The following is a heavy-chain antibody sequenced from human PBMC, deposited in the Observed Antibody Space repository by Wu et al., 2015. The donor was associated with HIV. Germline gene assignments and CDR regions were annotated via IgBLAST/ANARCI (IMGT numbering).Heavy chain of an antibody. CDR3: ATPRSPGFSSAWPTYF. D-gene: IGHD6-19*01. CDR1: GGTFSSYA. J-gene: IGHJ4*01. V-gene: IGHV1-69*05. CDR2: IIPLFGTR. Sequence: QVQLVQSGAEVKKPGSSVKVSCKASGGTFSSYAFSWVRQAPGQGLEWMGGIIPLFGTRDYAQVFQGRVTITTDESTSTAYMTLTSLTSEDTAVYYCATPRSPGFSSAWPTYF.